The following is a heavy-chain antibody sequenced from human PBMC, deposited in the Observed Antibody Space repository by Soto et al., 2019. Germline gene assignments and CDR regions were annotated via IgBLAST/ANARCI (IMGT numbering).Heavy chain of an antibody. V-gene: IGHV3-21*01. Sequence: GWSLRLSCAASGFIFTSYSMNWVRQAPGKGLEWVSSISSSSSYIYYADSVKGRFTISRDNAKNSLYLQMSSLRAEDTAVYYCARDSGSSSDYYGMDVWGQGTTVTVSS. CDR2: ISSSSSYI. CDR1: GFIFTSYS. J-gene: IGHJ6*02. D-gene: IGHD6-13*01. CDR3: ARDSGSSSDYYGMDV.